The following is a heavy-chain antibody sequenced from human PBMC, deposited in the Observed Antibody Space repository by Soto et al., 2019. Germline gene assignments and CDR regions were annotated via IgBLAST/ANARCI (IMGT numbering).Heavy chain of an antibody. D-gene: IGHD3-3*01. J-gene: IGHJ6*02. CDR2: INTNTGNP. CDR3: ARGTHYDFWSGYHPYYYYYGMDV. CDR1: GYTFTSYA. Sequence: ASVKLSCKASGYTFTSYAMNWVRQAPGQGLEWMGWINTNTGNPTYAQGFTGRFVFSLDTSVITAYLQICSLKAEDTAVYYCARGTHYDFWSGYHPYYYYYGMDVWGQGTTVTVSS. V-gene: IGHV7-4-1*01.